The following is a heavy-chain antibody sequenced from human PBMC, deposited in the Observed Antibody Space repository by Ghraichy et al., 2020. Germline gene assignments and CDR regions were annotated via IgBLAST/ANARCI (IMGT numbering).Heavy chain of an antibody. Sequence: SVKVSCKASGGTFSSYAISWVRQAPGQGLEWMGGIIPIFGTANYAQKFKGRVTITADRSTSTAYMELSSLRSEDTAVYYCARRVNIVVVPAAIPQLELWKWGWFDPWGQGTLVTVSS. CDR3: ARRVNIVVVPAAIPQLELWKWGWFDP. D-gene: IGHD2-2*02. CDR1: GGTFSSYA. V-gene: IGHV1-69*06. J-gene: IGHJ5*02. CDR2: IIPIFGTA.